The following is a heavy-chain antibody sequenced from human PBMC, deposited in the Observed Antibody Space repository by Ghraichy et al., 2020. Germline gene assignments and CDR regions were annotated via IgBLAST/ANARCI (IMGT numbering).Heavy chain of an antibody. Sequence: SETLSLTCAVYGGSFSGYYWSWIRQPPGKGLEWIGEINHSGSTNYNPSLKSRVTISVDTSKNQFSLKLSSVTAADTAVYYCARTNRGGGSCYSYWGQGTLVTVSS. D-gene: IGHD2-15*01. CDR2: INHSGST. CDR1: GGSFSGYY. CDR3: ARTNRGGGSCYSY. V-gene: IGHV4-34*01. J-gene: IGHJ4*02.